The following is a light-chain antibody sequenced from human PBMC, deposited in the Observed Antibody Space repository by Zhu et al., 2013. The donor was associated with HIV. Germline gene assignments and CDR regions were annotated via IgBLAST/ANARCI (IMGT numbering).Light chain of an antibody. V-gene: IGLV3-1*01. CDR1: KLGDKY. J-gene: IGLJ2*01. Sequence: SYELTQPPSVSVSPGQTASITCSGDKLGDKYACWYQQKPGQSPLLVIYQDSKRPSGIPERFSGSNSGNTATLTISGTQAMDEADYYCQSADSSAVAFGGGTKLTVL. CDR3: QSADSSAVA. CDR2: QDS.